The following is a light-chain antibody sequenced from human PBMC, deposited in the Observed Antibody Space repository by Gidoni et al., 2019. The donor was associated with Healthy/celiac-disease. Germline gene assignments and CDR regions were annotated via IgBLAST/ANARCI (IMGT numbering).Light chain of an antibody. CDR3: QPYNNGPFT. CDR1: QSVSSN. Sequence: EIVMTQSPATLSVAPGERATLSCRASQSVSSNLAWYQQKPGQAPRLLIYGASTRATGIPARFSGSGSGTEFTLTISSLQSEDFAVYYCQPYNNGPFTFGPGTKVDIK. CDR2: GAS. J-gene: IGKJ3*01. V-gene: IGKV3-15*01.